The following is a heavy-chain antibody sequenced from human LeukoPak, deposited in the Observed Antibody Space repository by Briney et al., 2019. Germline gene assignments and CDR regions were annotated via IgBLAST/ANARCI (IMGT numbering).Heavy chain of an antibody. Sequence: PSETLSLTCGVSGYPIGSGYFWGWIRQPPGGGLEWIATIYDSGTTYYNPSLKSRITISMDTSKNQFSLKLTSVTAADTALYYCASHGKYNWNDGRTFDYWGQGTLVTVSS. J-gene: IGHJ4*01. CDR1: GYPIGSGYF. D-gene: IGHD1-1*01. CDR3: ASHGKYNWNDGRTFDY. V-gene: IGHV4-38-2*01. CDR2: IYDSGTT.